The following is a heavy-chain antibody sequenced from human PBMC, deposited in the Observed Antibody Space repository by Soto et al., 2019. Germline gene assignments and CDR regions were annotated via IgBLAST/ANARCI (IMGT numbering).Heavy chain of an antibody. V-gene: IGHV3-74*01. CDR2: INSDGSST. D-gene: IGHD6-13*01. J-gene: IGHJ4*02. CDR1: GFTFISYW. Sequence: GGSLRLSCAASGFTFISYWMHWVRQAPGKGLVWVSRINSDGSSTSYADSVKGRFTISRDNAKNTLYLQMNSLRAEDTAVYYCARGYSSSWYIGYWGQGTLVTVSS. CDR3: ARGYSSSWYIGY.